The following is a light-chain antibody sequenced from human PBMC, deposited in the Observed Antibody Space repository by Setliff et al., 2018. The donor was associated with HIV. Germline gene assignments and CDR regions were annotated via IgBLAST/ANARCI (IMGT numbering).Light chain of an antibody. V-gene: IGLV2-14*01. CDR3: CSNTGSNTYV. CDR1: SSDVGGYNY. J-gene: IGLJ1*01. Sequence: QSALPQPASVSGSPGQSITISCTGTSSDVGGYNYVSWYQHHPGKAPKLIIYEVSNRPSGVSNRFSGSKSGNTASLTISGLQAEDEADYYCCSNTGSNTYVFGSGTKVTVL. CDR2: EVS.